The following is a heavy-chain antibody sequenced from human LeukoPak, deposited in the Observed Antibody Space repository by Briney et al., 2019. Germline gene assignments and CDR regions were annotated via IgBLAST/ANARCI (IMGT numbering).Heavy chain of an antibody. V-gene: IGHV4-34*01. CDR2: INHSGST. CDR1: GGSFSAYY. D-gene: IGHD3-22*01. Sequence: SETLSLTCGVYGGSFSAYYWSWIRQPPGKGLEWIGEINHSGSTNYNPSLKSRVTISVDTSKNQFSLKLSSVTAADTAVYYCARGRLTMIVVVPDRGYMDVWGKGTTVTVSS. CDR3: ARGRLTMIVVVPDRGYMDV. J-gene: IGHJ6*03.